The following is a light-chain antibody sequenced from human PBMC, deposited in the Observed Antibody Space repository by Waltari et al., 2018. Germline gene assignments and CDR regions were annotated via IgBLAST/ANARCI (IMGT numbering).Light chain of an antibody. CDR1: SSDVGTFNL. CDR3: CSYAGSSSPRL. J-gene: IGLJ3*02. V-gene: IGLV2-23*01. CDR2: EPT. Sequence: QSALTQPASVSGSPGPSITISCTGSSSDVGTFNLDSCYQLHPGKAPKLLIFEPTKRPSGISYHFSGSKSGNTSSLTISGLQAEDEADYFCCSYAGSSSPRLFGGGTKLSVL.